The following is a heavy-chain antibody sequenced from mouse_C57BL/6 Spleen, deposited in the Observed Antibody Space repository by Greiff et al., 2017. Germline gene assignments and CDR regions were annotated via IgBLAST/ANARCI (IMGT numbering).Heavy chain of an antibody. Sequence: QVQLKESDAELVKPGASVKISCKVSGYTFTDHTIHWMKQRPEQGLEWIGYIYPRDGSTKYNEKFKGKATLTADKSSSTAYMQLNSLTAEDSAVYFCARWEDVYDGDPLYDIDYWGQGTSVTVSS. CDR1: GYTFTDHT. J-gene: IGHJ4*01. CDR2: IYPRDGST. CDR3: ARWEDVYDGDPLYDIDY. V-gene: IGHV1-78*01. D-gene: IGHD2-3*01.